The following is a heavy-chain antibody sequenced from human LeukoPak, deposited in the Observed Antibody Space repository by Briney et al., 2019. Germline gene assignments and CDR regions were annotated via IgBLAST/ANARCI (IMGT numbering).Heavy chain of an antibody. D-gene: IGHD5-18*01. CDR1: GFTFSSYA. Sequence: PGGSLRLSCAASGFTFSSYAMSWFRQAPEKGLEWVSAISGSGGSTYYADSVKGRFTISRDNSKNTLYLQMNSLRAEDTAVYYCAKDTAMDSYNWFDPWGQGTLVTVSS. CDR2: ISGSGGST. J-gene: IGHJ5*02. V-gene: IGHV3-23*01. CDR3: AKDTAMDSYNWFDP.